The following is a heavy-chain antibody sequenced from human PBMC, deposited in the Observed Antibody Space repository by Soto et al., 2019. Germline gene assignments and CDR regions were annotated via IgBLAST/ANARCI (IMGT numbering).Heavy chain of an antibody. J-gene: IGHJ6*02. V-gene: IGHV1-3*01. CDR1: GYTFTSYA. CDR3: ARDGGVVIIDYYYYGMDV. Sequence: ASVKVSCKASGYTFTSYAMHWVRQAPGQRLEWMGWINAGNGNTKYSQKFQGRVTITRDTSASTAYMELSSLRSEDTAVYYCARDGGVVIIDYYYYGMDVWGQGTTVTVS. D-gene: IGHD3-3*01. CDR2: INAGNGNT.